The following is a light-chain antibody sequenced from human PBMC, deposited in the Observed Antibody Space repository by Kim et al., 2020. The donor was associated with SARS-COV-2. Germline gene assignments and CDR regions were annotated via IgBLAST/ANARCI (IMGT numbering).Light chain of an antibody. J-gene: IGKJ5*01. CDR1: QGVSTN. CDR3: QQYNTWLIT. Sequence: VSPGESATLTGRASQGVSTNLAWYQQQPGQAPRLLIDGASTRATGIPARFSGSGSGTEFTLTISSLQSEDFAVYYCQQYNTWLITFGQGTRLEIK. CDR2: GAS. V-gene: IGKV3D-15*01.